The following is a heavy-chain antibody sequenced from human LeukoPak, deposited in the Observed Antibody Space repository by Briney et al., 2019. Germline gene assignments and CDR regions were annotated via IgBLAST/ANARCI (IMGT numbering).Heavy chain of an antibody. J-gene: IGHJ4*02. V-gene: IGHV3-49*04. CDR3: TSRAIKQWPYHFDY. D-gene: IGHD2-8*01. CDR2: IRSKGYGGTR. Sequence: GGSLRLSCTASGFTFGDYALTWVRQAPGKGLEWVGFIRSKGYGGTREYAASVKGRVSISRDDSKSIAYLQMNSLKTEDTAVYYCTSRAIKQWPYHFDYWGQGTLVTVSS. CDR1: GFTFGDYA.